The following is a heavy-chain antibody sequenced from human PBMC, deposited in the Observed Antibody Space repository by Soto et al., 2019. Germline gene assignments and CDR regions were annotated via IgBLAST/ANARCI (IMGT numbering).Heavy chain of an antibody. V-gene: IGHV5-51*01. J-gene: IGHJ4*02. CDR1: GYSFTSYW. D-gene: IGHD2-8*01. CDR2: IYPGDSDT. CDR3: ARDTNGLHY. Sequence: PGESLKISCKGSGYSFTSYWIGWVRQMPGKGLEWMGIIYPGDSDTRYSPSFQGQVTISADKSISTAYLQMNSLRVDDTAVYYCARDTNGLHYWGQGTLVTVSS.